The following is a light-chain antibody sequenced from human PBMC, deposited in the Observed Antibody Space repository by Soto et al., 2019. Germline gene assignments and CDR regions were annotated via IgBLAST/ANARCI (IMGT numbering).Light chain of an antibody. CDR2: EDS. Sequence: QSALTQPASVSGSPGQSITIYCTGTSSDVGGYNLVSWYQHHPGKAPKVMIYEDSERPSGVSNRFSGSKSGNTASLTISGLQAEEEADYYCCSFAGPYTWVFGGGTKLTVL. V-gene: IGLV2-23*01. CDR3: CSFAGPYTWV. CDR1: SSDVGGYNL. J-gene: IGLJ3*02.